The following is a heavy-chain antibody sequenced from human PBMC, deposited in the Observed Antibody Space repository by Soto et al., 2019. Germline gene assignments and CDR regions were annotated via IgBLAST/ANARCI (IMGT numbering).Heavy chain of an antibody. V-gene: IGHV5-51*01. Sequence: GESLKISCKGSGYNFTNFGIAWVRQMPGKGLEWMGIIYPGDSDTRYSPSFQGQVTISADKSISTAYLQWSSLKASDTAMYYCARPSDGQTDYWGQGTLVTVSS. J-gene: IGHJ4*02. CDR1: GYNFTNFG. CDR3: ARPSDGQTDY. CDR2: IYPGDSDT.